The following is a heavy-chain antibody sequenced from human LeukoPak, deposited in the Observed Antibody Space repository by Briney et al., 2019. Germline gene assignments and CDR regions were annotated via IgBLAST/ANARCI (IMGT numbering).Heavy chain of an antibody. V-gene: IGHV4-39*01. Sequence: SETLSLTCTVSGGSISSRTSFWGWIRQPPGTGLEWIGSIYNSGRTYYNPSLKSRATIPADTSKSQFSLSLTSVTAADTAVYYCARLSKSVAQIETSWGPGTLVTVSS. J-gene: IGHJ5*02. CDR2: IYNSGRT. CDR3: ARLSKSVAQIETS. CDR1: GGSISSRTSF. D-gene: IGHD4-23*01.